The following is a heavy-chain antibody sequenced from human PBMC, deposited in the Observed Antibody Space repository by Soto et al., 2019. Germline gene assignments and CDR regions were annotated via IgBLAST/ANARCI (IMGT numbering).Heavy chain of an antibody. V-gene: IGHV4-39*01. CDR2: IYYSGTT. J-gene: IGHJ4*02. CDR3: ARHVSVDYFDY. CDR1: GDSITSNSYF. Sequence: QLQLQESGPGLVKPSETLSLTCTVSGDSITSNSYFWAWIRQPPGKGLEWIGSIYYSGTTYYNPSPNXRXTXSXXRSKNQLSLKPSSVTAADTAVYYCARHVSVDYFDYWGQGALVTVSS.